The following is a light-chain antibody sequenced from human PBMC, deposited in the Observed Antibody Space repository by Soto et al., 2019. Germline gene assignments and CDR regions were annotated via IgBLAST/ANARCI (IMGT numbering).Light chain of an antibody. CDR1: SSNIGAGYD. J-gene: IGLJ2*01. Sequence: QAVVTQPPSVSGAPGQRVTISCTGSSSNIGAGYDVHWYQQLPGTAPKLLIYGNSNRPSGVPDRFSGSKSGTSASLAITGLQAEDEADYYCQSYDSILSGGVFGGGTKLTVL. V-gene: IGLV1-40*01. CDR3: QSYDSILSGGV. CDR2: GNS.